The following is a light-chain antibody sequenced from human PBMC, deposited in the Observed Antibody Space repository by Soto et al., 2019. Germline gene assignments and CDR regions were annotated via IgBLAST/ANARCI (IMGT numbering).Light chain of an antibody. Sequence: QSVLTQPPSASGTPGQRVAISCSGNSSNIGNNYVYWYRQFPGMAPKLIIYSDRQRPPGVPDRFSGSKSGTSASLAIRGLRSEDEADYHCASRDDTLGGPVFGGGTKLTVL. CDR1: SSNIGNNY. V-gene: IGLV1-47*02. J-gene: IGLJ3*02. CDR2: SDR. CDR3: ASRDDTLGGPV.